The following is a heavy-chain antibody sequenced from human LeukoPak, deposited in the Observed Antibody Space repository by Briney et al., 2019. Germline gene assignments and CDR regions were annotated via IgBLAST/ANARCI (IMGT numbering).Heavy chain of an antibody. CDR1: GFTVSTNY. J-gene: IGHJ4*02. Sequence: GGSLRLSCAASGFTVSTNYMTGVRQAPGKVLEWVSVIYSAGSTYYADSVKGRFTISRDNSKNTLYLQMNSLRAEDTAVYYCARDTYSGSYGGYFDYWGQGALVTVSS. V-gene: IGHV3-53*01. CDR3: ARDTYSGSYGGYFDY. D-gene: IGHD1-26*01. CDR2: IYSAGST.